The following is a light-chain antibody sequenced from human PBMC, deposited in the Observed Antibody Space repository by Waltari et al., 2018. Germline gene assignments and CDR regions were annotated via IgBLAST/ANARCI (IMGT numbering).Light chain of an antibody. CDR3: AVWDNSLNGVV. J-gene: IGLJ2*01. CDR1: SSNIGSNP. Sequence: QSVLTQPPSASGTPGPRVTISCSGSSSNIGSNPVNWYQQLPGTAPSLLLYGDNRRPSGVPDRFSGSKSGTSASLAISGLQSEDEVDFYCAVWDNSLNGVVFGGGTKLTVL. CDR2: GDN. V-gene: IGLV1-44*01.